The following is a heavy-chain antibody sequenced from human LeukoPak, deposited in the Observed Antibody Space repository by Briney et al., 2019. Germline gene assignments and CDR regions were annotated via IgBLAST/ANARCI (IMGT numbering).Heavy chain of an antibody. D-gene: IGHD1-14*01. CDR1: GFTFSSYS. V-gene: IGHV3-21*01. J-gene: IGHJ4*02. CDR3: ARDSSPPLLRPEGFDY. Sequence: PGGSLRLSCAASGFTFSSYSMNWVRQAPGKGLEWVSSISSSSSYIYYADSVKGRFTISRDNAKNSLYLQMNSLRAEDTAVYYCARDSSPPLLRPEGFDYWGQGTLVTVSS. CDR2: ISSSSSYI.